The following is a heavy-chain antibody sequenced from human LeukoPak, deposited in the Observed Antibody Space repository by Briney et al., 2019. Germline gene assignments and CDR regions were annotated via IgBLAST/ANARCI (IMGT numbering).Heavy chain of an antibody. D-gene: IGHD4-23*01. Sequence: GRSLRLSCAASGLTFSSYGMHWVRQAPGKGLEWVAVISYDGSNKYYADSVKGRFAISRDNSKNTLYLQMNSLRAGDTAVYYCARDGHDYGGPPSDYWGQGTLVTVSS. J-gene: IGHJ4*02. CDR2: ISYDGSNK. CDR1: GLTFSSYG. V-gene: IGHV3-30*03. CDR3: ARDGHDYGGPPSDY.